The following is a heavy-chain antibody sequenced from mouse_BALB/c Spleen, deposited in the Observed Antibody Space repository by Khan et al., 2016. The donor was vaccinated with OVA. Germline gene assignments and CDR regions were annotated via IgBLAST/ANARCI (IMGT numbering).Heavy chain of an antibody. CDR2: ISRGGDYT. CDR3: ASHLTGSFAY. J-gene: IGHJ3*01. CDR1: GFTFSSYS. Sequence: EVELVESGGDLVKPGGSLKLSCAASGFTFSSYSMSWVRQTPDKRLEWVATISRGGDYTYYPDSVKGRFTISRDNAKNTLYRQMSSLKSEDTAMCYCASHLTGSFAYWGQGTLVTVSA. V-gene: IGHV5-6*01. D-gene: IGHD4-1*01.